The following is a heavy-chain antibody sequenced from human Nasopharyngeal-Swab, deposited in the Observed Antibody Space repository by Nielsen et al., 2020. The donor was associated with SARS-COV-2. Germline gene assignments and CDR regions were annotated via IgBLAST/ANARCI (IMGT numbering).Heavy chain of an antibody. J-gene: IGHJ6*02. CDR2: ISGSGGST. CDR1: GFTFSSYA. D-gene: IGHD3-10*01. V-gene: IGHV3-23*01. CDR3: AKGGRWKYYGTQGESETYYYYYGMDV. Sequence: SCAASGFTFSSYAMSWVRQAPGKGLEWVSAISGSGGSTYYADSVKGRFTISRDNSKNTLYLQMNSLRAEDTAVYYCAKGGRWKYYGTQGESETYYYYYGMDVWGQGTTVTVSS.